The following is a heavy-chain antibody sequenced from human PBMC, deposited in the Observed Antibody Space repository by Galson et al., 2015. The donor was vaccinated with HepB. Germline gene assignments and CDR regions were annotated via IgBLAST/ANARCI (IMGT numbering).Heavy chain of an antibody. CDR3: AISLHYYDSNGYYPYYFDH. CDR2: TSDDGNIQ. CDR1: GFTFSRYG. V-gene: IGHV3-30*03. Sequence: SLRLSCAASGFTFSRYGMHWFRQAQGKGLEWVAVTSDDGNIQYYADSVKGRFTISRENSKNTLYLQMTSLRAEDTALYYCAISLHYYDSNGYYPYYFDHWGQGTLVTVSS. J-gene: IGHJ4*02. D-gene: IGHD3-22*01.